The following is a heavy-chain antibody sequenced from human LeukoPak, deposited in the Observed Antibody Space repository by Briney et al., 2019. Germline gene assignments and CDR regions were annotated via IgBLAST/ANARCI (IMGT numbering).Heavy chain of an antibody. CDR1: GFTFSDYY. D-gene: IGHD6-19*01. CDR3: AKHLAEDSSGWYPFDY. V-gene: IGHV3-11*06. CDR2: ITSGSSYT. Sequence: PGGSLRLSCAASGFTFSDYYMSWISQAPGKGLEWVSYITSGSSYTDYADSVKGRFTISRDNAKNSLYLQMNSLRAEDTAVYYCAKHLAEDSSGWYPFDYWGQGTLVTVSS. J-gene: IGHJ4*02.